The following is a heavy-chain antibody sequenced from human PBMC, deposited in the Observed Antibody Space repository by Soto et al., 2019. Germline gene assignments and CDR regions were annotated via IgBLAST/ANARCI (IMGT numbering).Heavy chain of an antibody. CDR1: GYTFTSYA. CDR3: ASGRSCTNGVCPPFDY. CDR2: INAGNGNT. Sequence: QVQLVQSGAEVKKPGASVKVSCKASGYTFTSYAMHCVRQAPGQRLEWMGWINAGNGNTKYSQKFQGRVTITRDTSASTAYMELSSLRSEDTAVYYCASGRSCTNGVCPPFDYWGQGTLVTVSS. V-gene: IGHV1-3*01. J-gene: IGHJ4*02. D-gene: IGHD2-8*01.